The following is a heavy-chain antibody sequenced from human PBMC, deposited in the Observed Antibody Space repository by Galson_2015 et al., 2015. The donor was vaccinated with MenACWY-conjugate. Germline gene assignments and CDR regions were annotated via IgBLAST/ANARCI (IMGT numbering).Heavy chain of an antibody. J-gene: IGHJ6*02. D-gene: IGHD6-13*01. CDR3: ARGQQPSNYYYYYGMDV. CDR2: INAGNGNT. V-gene: IGHV1-3*01. Sequence: SVKVSCKAPGYTFTSYAMHWVRQAPGQRLEWMGWINAGNGNTKYSQKFQGRVTITRDTSASTAYMELSSLRSEDTAVYYCARGQQPSNYYYYYGMDVWGQGTTVTVSS. CDR1: GYTFTSYA.